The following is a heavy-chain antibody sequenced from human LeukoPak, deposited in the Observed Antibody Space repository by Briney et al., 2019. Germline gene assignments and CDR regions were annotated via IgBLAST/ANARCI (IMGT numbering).Heavy chain of an antibody. Sequence: PGGSLRLSSAASGFTFSAYWMTWVRQAPGKGLAWVANIIEGGDVKYYVDSVKGRFTISRDNTKNSLYLQMTSLRADDTAVYYCARVGKNGWDFDHWGQGTLVTVSS. D-gene: IGHD6-19*01. CDR2: IIEGGDVK. CDR1: GFTFSAYW. CDR3: ARVGKNGWDFDH. V-gene: IGHV3-7*01. J-gene: IGHJ4*02.